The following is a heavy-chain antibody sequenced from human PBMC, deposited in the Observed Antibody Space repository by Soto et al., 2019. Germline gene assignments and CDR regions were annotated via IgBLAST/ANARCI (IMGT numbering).Heavy chain of an antibody. Sequence: QVQLVQSGAEVKKPGASVKVSCKASGYTFTSYGITWVRQAPGQGLEWMGWISAYNGNTNYAQKLQGRVTMTTDTSTSTAYMELRSLRSDDTAVYYCARKREGYSYGFYAFDIWGQGTMVTVSS. CDR3: ARKREGYSYGFYAFDI. D-gene: IGHD5-18*01. CDR1: GYTFTSYG. V-gene: IGHV1-18*01. J-gene: IGHJ3*02. CDR2: ISAYNGNT.